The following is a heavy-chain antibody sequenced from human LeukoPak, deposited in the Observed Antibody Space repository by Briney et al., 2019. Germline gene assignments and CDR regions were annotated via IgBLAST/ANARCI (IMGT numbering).Heavy chain of an antibody. CDR2: INTNTGNP. D-gene: IGHD3-22*01. J-gene: IGHJ4*02. CDR3: ARDSGYYYDSSGYYSY. V-gene: IGHV7-4-1*02. CDR1: GYTFTSYY. Sequence: ASVKVSCKASGYTFTSYYMHWVRQAPGQGLEWMGWINTNTGNPTYAQGFTGRFVFSLDASVSTAYLQISSLKAEDTAVYYCARDSGYYYDSSGYYSYWGQGTLVTVSS.